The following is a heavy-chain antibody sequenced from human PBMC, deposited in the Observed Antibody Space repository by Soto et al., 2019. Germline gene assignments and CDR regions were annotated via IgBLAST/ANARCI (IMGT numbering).Heavy chain of an antibody. J-gene: IGHJ4*02. CDR1: GFTFSSYA. V-gene: IGHV3-23*01. CDR2: ISGSGGST. CDR3: ANQDTAMVTSFDY. D-gene: IGHD5-18*01. Sequence: GGSLRLSCAAPGFTFSSYAMSWVRQAPGKGLEWVSAISGSGGSTYYADSVKGRFTISRDNSKNTLYLQMNSLRAEDTAVYYCANQDTAMVTSFDYWGQGTLVTSPQ.